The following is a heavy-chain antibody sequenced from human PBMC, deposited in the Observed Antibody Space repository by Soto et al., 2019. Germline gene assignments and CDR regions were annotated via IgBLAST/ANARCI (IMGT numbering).Heavy chain of an antibody. Sequence: QVQLLESGGGVVQPGRSLRLSCAASGFTSSDYGIHWVRQAPGKGLEWVAFISDDDGSNKVYADSVKDRFTISRDNSMNTVHLQMNSLRAEDTAVYYCTNPLNYMRDAFDIWVQGAMVTVSS. CDR2: ISDDDGSNK. CDR1: GFTSSDYG. V-gene: IGHV3-30*18. J-gene: IGHJ3*02. CDR3: TNPLNYMRDAFDI. D-gene: IGHD1-1*01.